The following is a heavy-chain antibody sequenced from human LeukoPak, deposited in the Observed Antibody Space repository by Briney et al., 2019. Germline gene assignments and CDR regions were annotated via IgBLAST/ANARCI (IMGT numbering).Heavy chain of an antibody. Sequence: PGGSLRLSCAASGFTFSSYGMHWVRQAPGKGLEWVAVISYDGSNKYYADSVKGRITISRDNSKNTLYLQMNSLRAEDTAVYYCAKDLAVDTAMALDYWGQGTLVTVSS. CDR2: ISYDGSNK. CDR3: AKDLAVDTAMALDY. V-gene: IGHV3-30*18. J-gene: IGHJ4*02. CDR1: GFTFSSYG. D-gene: IGHD5-18*01.